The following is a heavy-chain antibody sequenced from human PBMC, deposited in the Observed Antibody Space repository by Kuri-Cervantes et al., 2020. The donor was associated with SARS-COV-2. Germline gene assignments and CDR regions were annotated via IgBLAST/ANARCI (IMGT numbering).Heavy chain of an antibody. CDR1: GFTFSSYG. Sequence: LSLTCAASGFTFSSYGMHWVRQAPGKGLEWVAVISYDGSNKYYADSVKGRFTISRDNSKNTLYLQMNSLRAEDTAVYYCAREQQLVPNWFDPWGQGTLVTVSS. V-gene: IGHV3-30*03. J-gene: IGHJ5*02. D-gene: IGHD6-13*01. CDR3: AREQQLVPNWFDP. CDR2: ISYDGSNK.